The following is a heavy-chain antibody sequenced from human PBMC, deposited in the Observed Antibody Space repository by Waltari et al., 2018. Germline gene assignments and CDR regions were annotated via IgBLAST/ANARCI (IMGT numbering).Heavy chain of an antibody. CDR3: ARDSRHSSAGTFDI. CDR2: MSAEGWGWMRTYTSNT. V-gene: IGHV1-18*01. CDR1: GYTFTNYG. D-gene: IGHD6-25*01. J-gene: IGHJ3*02. Sequence: QIQLVQSGAEVKKDGASVKVSCKASGYTFTNYGISWVRQAPGQGLEWMGWMSAEGWGWMRTYTSNTEYAQMFQGRVTMTIDTSTSTAYMELRSLRSDDTAVYYCARDSRHSSAGTFDIWGQGTVVTVS.